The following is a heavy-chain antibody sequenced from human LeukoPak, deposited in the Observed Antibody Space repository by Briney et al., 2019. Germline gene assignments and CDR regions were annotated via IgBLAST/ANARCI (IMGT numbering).Heavy chain of an antibody. CDR2: ISWNSGSI. CDR1: GFTFDDYA. J-gene: IGHJ6*02. Sequence: GGSLRLSCAASGFTFDDYAMHWVRQAPGEGLEWVSGISWNSGSIGYADSVKGRFTISRDNAKNSLYLQMNSLRAEDTALYYCAKDFVVAVAGTGPIYGMDVWGQGTTVTVSS. CDR3: AKDFVVAVAGTGPIYGMDV. D-gene: IGHD6-19*01. V-gene: IGHV3-9*01.